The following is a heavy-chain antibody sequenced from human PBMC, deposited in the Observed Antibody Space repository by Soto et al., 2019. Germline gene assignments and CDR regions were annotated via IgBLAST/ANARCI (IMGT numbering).Heavy chain of an antibody. J-gene: IGHJ4*02. CDR3: ARPRRPYSSGYFDY. CDR2: INHSGST. CDR1: GGSFSGYY. Sequence: SETLSLTCAVYGGSFSGYYWSWIRQPPGKGLEWIGEINHSGSTNYNPSLKSRVTISVDTSKNQFSLKLSSVTAADTAVYYCARPRRPYSSGYFDYWGQGTLVT. D-gene: IGHD6-19*01. V-gene: IGHV4-34*01.